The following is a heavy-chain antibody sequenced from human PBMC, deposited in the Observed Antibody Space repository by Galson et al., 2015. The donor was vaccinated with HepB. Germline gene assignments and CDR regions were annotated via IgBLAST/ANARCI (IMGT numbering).Heavy chain of an antibody. CDR2: MSCSGNT. D-gene: IGHD6-13*01. Sequence: ETLSLTCTVSGASISSSIYFWGWIRQSPGKGLEWIATMSCSGNTYYNPSLKSRITVSVDTSKNQFFLRLSSATAADTAVYYCARHSTAAGTKWFDPWGQGTLVTVSS. CDR3: ARHSTAAGTKWFDP. CDR1: GASISSSIYF. V-gene: IGHV4-39*01. J-gene: IGHJ5*02.